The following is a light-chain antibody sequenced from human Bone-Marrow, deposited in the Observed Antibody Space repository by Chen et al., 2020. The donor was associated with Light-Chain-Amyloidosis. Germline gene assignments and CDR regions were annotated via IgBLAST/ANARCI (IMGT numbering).Light chain of an antibody. CDR1: ALPKQY. V-gene: IGLV3-25*03. J-gene: IGLJ3*02. Sequence: SYELTQVPSLSVSPAQTARIPCSGDALPKQYAYWYHQRPGQAPVLVIYNDSERPSGIPERFSGSSSGTTVTLTISGAQAEDEADYYCQSADISGAYRVFGGGTKLTVL. CDR3: QSADISGAYRV. CDR2: NDS.